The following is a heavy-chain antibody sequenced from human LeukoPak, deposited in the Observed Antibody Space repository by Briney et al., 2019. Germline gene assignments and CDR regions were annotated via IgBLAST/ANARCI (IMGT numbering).Heavy chain of an antibody. CDR2: INHSGST. Sequence: KPSETLSLTCAVYGGSFSGYYWSWIRQPPGKGLEWIGEINHSGSTNYNPSLKSRVTMSVDTSKNQFSLKLSTVTAADTAVYFCARGDISTGYSIWGQGTMVTVSS. D-gene: IGHD3-9*01. CDR3: ARGDISTGYSI. V-gene: IGHV4-34*01. CDR1: GGSFSGYY. J-gene: IGHJ3*02.